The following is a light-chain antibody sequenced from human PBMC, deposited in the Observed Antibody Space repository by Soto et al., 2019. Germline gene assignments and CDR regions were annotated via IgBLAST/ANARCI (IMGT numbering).Light chain of an antibody. V-gene: IGLV1-44*01. Sequence: QSVLTQPPSASGTPGQRFTISCSGSTSNVGSNTVNWYQHLPGTAPKLLIYSNNQRPSGVPDRFSGSKSGTSASLAISGLQSDDEADYYCAAWDDSLNGPVFGGGTKLTVL. CDR1: TSNVGSNT. CDR3: AAWDDSLNGPV. CDR2: SNN. J-gene: IGLJ3*02.